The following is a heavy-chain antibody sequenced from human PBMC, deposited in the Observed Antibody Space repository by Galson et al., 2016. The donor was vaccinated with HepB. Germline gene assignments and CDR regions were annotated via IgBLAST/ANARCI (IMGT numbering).Heavy chain of an antibody. CDR1: GDSFNRLA. J-gene: IGHJ5*02. CDR2: IIPIFDRS. Sequence: SVKVSCKASGDSFNRLAISWVRQAPGQGLEWMGGIIPIFDRSNYAQKFQGRVTITADESTSTVYMELSRLRSEDTAVSYCARDPIGPGWFDPWGQGTLVIVSS. CDR3: ARDPIGPGWFDP. V-gene: IGHV1-69*13.